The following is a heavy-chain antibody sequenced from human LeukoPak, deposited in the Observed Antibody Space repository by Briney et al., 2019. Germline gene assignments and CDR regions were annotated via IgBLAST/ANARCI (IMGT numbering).Heavy chain of an antibody. V-gene: IGHV1-18*01. CDR2: INTYNGDT. J-gene: IGHJ4*02. D-gene: IGHD3-22*01. Sequence: ASVKVSCKASGYTFTHYGITWVRQAPGQGLAWMGWINTYNGDTKCAQKFQGRVTITADESTSTAYMELSSLTSEDTAVYYCARPTMSYYDSFGYYRDFDYWGQGTLVTVSS. CDR3: ARPTMSYYDSFGYYRDFDY. CDR1: GYTFTHYG.